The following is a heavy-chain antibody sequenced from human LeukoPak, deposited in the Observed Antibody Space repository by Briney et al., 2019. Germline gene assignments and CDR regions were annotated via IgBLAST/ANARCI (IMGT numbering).Heavy chain of an antibody. Sequence: QTGGSLRLSCAASGFTFSSYAMRWVRQAPGKGLEWVSSVSGSGGSTYYADSVKGRFTISRDNSKNTLYLQMNSLRAEATAVYYCAKPRAVGVNAFFDYWGQGTLVTVSS. J-gene: IGHJ4*02. CDR2: VSGSGGST. CDR1: GFTFSSYA. V-gene: IGHV3-23*01. CDR3: AKPRAVGVNAFFDY.